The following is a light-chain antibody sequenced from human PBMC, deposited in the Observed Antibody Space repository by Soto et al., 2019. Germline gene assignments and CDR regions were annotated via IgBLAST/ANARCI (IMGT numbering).Light chain of an antibody. V-gene: IGKV1-9*01. Sequence: IQLTQSPSSLSASVGDRVTITCRASQGISSYLAWYQQKPGKAPKLLIYAASTLQSGVPSRFSGSGSGTDFTLTISSLQPEDVATYYCHQLNSYPLYIFGQGTKLEI. CDR3: HQLNSYPLYI. J-gene: IGKJ2*01. CDR1: QGISSY. CDR2: AAS.